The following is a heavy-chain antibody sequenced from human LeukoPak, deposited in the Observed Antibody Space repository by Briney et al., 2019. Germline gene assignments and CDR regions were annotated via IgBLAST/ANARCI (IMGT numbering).Heavy chain of an antibody. V-gene: IGHV3-23*01. CDR3: AKDRQARITMVRGVYNWFDP. D-gene: IGHD3-10*01. CDR2: ISGSGGST. Sequence: GGSLRLSCAASGFTFSSYAMSWVRQAPGKGLEWVSAISGSGGSTYYADSVKGRFTISRDNSKNTLYLQMNRLRAEDTAVYYCAKDRQARITMVRGVYNWFDPWGQGTLVSVSS. J-gene: IGHJ5*02. CDR1: GFTFSSYA.